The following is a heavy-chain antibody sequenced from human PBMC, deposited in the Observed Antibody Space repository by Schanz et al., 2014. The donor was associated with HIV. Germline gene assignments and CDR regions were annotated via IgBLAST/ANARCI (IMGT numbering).Heavy chain of an antibody. CDR1: GYTFTAYY. CDR2: INPNSGGT. J-gene: IGHJ3*02. Sequence: VQLVQSGAEVKKPGASVKVSCKASGYTFTAYYIHWVRQAPGQGLEWMGWINPNSGGTNSAQKFQGRVTMTTDTSTSTVYMELSSLRSADTAVYFCARGERTVHDAFDIWGQGTMVTVSS. V-gene: IGHV1-2*02. D-gene: IGHD4-17*01. CDR3: ARGERTVHDAFDI.